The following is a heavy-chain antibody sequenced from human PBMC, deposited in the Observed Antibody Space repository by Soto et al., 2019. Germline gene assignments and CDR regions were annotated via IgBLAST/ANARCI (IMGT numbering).Heavy chain of an antibody. CDR3: WGVKRYYDILNGYFHRYYGMDV. Sequence: QVQLQESGPGLVKPSQTLSLTCTVSGGSISSGGYYWSWIRQHPGKGLEWIGYIYYSGSTYYNPSPKSRINITVNTAKDQVSLKLSSVNAADTAVYYWWGVKRYYDILNGYFHRYYGMDVWGQGTTVTVSS. V-gene: IGHV4-31*03. CDR2: IYYSGST. D-gene: IGHD3-9*01. CDR1: GGSISSGGYY. J-gene: IGHJ6*02.